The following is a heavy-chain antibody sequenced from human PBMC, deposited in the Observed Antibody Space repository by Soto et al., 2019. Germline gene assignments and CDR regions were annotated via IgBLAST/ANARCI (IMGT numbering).Heavy chain of an antibody. CDR3: ARSVGYRSGWWPYYFDY. J-gene: IGHJ4*02. Sequence: SETLSLTCAVSGGSISSAVYSWNWIRQPPGEGLEWIGYIYHSGIFLYNPSLKSRVTISLDRSKNQFSLRLRSVTAADTAVYYCARSVGYRSGWWPYYFDYWGQGALVTVSS. V-gene: IGHV4-30-2*01. CDR1: GGSISSAVYS. D-gene: IGHD6-19*01. CDR2: IYHSGIF.